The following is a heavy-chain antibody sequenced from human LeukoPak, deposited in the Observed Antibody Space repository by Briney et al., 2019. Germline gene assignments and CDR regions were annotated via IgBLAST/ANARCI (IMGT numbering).Heavy chain of an antibody. Sequence: ASVKVSCKASGYTFTSYGISWVRQAPGQGLEWMGWTSAYNGNTNYAQKLQGRVTMTTDTSTSTAYMELGSLRSDDTAVYYCARDHRYCSSTSCVRGRLGYWGQGTLVTVSS. V-gene: IGHV1-18*01. J-gene: IGHJ4*02. CDR1: GYTFTSYG. CDR2: TSAYNGNT. D-gene: IGHD2-2*01. CDR3: ARDHRYCSSTSCVRGRLGY.